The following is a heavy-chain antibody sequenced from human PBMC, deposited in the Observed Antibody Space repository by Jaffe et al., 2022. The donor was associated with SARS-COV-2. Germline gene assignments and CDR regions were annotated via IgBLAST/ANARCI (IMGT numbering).Heavy chain of an antibody. D-gene: IGHD2-2*01. V-gene: IGHV1-46*01. CDR3: ARVEGSYQTYYYGMDV. CDR2: INPSGGST. CDR1: GYTFTSYY. J-gene: IGHJ6*02. Sequence: QVQLVQSGAEVKKPGASVKVSCKASGYTFTSYYMHWVRQAPGQGLEWMGIINPSGGSTSYAQKFQGRVTMTRDTSTSTVYMELSSLRSEDTAVYYCARVEGSYQTYYYGMDVWGQGTTVTVSS.